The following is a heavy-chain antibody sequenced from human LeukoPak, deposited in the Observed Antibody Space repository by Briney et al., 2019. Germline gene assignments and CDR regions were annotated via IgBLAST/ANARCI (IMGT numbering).Heavy chain of an antibody. CDR3: AKGSSLGDYVWGSYRLGAFDI. CDR1: GFPFSGSA. D-gene: IGHD3-16*02. CDR2: IRSKANNCAT. Sequence: GVSLKLSSVVSGFPFSGSAVHWVRQAYGQGLVWIVRIRSKANNCATAYAESVKGKFTISRDDSKNTEYLQMNSLKTEDKAVYYCAKGSSLGDYVWGSYRLGAFDIWGQGTMVTVSS. V-gene: IGHV3-73*01. J-gene: IGHJ3*02.